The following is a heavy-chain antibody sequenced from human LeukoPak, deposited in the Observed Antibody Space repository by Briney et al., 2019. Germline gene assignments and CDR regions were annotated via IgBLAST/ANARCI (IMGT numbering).Heavy chain of an antibody. CDR3: ASGPPCSSIHDRWFDP. CDR1: GYSISSGYY. V-gene: IGHV4-38-2*01. Sequence: SETLSLTRAVSGYSISSGYYWGWVRQPPGKGLEWIGSIYHSGSTYYNPSLKSRVTISVDTSKNQFSLKLSSVTAADTAVYYCASGPPCSSIHDRWFDPWRQGSLVTVSS. CDR2: IYHSGST. D-gene: IGHD6-13*01. J-gene: IGHJ5*02.